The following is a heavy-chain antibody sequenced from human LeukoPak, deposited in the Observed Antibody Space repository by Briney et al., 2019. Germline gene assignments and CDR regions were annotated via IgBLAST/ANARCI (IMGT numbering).Heavy chain of an antibody. CDR3: AKSTMGTRRINDL. V-gene: IGHV1-8*01. J-gene: IGHJ5*02. Sequence: GASVKVSCKASGYSFTSYDINWVRQATGQGLEWMGWMNPDSGNTGYAQKFQGRVTMTRDTSISTAYMELCSLRSDDTAVYYCAKSTMGTRRINDLWGRGTLVTVSS. CDR1: GYSFTSYD. D-gene: IGHD3-10*01. CDR2: MNPDSGNT.